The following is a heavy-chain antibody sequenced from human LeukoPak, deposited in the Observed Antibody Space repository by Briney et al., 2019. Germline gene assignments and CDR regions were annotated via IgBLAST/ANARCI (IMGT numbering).Heavy chain of an antibody. D-gene: IGHD3-16*02. J-gene: IGHJ4*02. Sequence: ASVKVSCKASGYTFTSYAMHWVRQAPGQRLEWKGWINAGNGNTKYSQKFQGRVTITRDTSASTAYMELSSLRSEDTAVYYCARADYDYVWGSYRYAFDYWGQGTLVTVSS. CDR1: GYTFTSYA. V-gene: IGHV1-3*01. CDR2: INAGNGNT. CDR3: ARADYDYVWGSYRYAFDY.